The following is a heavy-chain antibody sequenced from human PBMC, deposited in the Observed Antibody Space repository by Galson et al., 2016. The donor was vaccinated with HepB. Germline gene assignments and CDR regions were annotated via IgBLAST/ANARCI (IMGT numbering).Heavy chain of an antibody. D-gene: IGHD1/OR15-1a*01. CDR3: AKGTTLQVHFGYFDH. V-gene: IGHV3-48*02. J-gene: IGHJ4*02. Sequence: SLRLSCAASGFTFSSYSMNWVRQAPGKGLEWVSYISSSSGTIYYADSVKGRFTISRDNAKNSLYLQMNSLRDEDTAVYYCAKGTTLQVHFGYFDHWGQGTQVTVSS. CDR2: ISSSSGTI. CDR1: GFTFSSYS.